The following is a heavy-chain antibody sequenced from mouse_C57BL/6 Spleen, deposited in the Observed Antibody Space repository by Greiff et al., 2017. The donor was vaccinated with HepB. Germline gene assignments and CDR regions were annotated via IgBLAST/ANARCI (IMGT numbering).Heavy chain of an antibody. CDR1: GYAFSSYW. CDR2: IYPGDGDT. V-gene: IGHV1-80*01. Sequence: QVHVKQSGAELVKPGASVKISCKASGYAFSSYWMNWVKQRPGKGLEWIGQIYPGDGDTNYNGKFKGKATLTADKSSSTAYMQLSSLTSEDSAVYFCARQLRGSYYFDYWGQGTTLTVSS. D-gene: IGHD3-2*02. CDR3: ARQLRGSYYFDY. J-gene: IGHJ2*01.